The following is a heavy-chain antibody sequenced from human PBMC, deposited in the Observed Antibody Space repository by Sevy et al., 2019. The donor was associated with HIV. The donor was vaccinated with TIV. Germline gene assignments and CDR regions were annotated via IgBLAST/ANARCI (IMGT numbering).Heavy chain of an antibody. Sequence: GGSLRLSCEASGLTFSNNWVAWVRRAPGKGLEWVASVNQDGSHTYYVDSVKGRFTISRDNARDSVSLQMSSLRTEDTAVYYCARSSGAPSSNFQHWGQGTLVTVSS. CDR2: VNQDGSHT. D-gene: IGHD1-1*01. CDR1: GLTFSNNW. CDR3: ARSSGAPSSNFQH. V-gene: IGHV3-7*01. J-gene: IGHJ1*01.